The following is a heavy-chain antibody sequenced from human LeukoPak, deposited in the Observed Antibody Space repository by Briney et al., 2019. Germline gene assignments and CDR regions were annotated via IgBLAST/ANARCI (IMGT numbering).Heavy chain of an antibody. CDR3: ARSTVLPSGTPLPYFDL. J-gene: IGHJ4*02. CDR2: IIHSGST. V-gene: IGHV4-34*12. D-gene: IGHD3-10*01. Sequence: TSETLSLTCAVYGGTFSGYSWSWIRQPPGKGLEWIGEIIHSGSTNYTPSLKSRVTISVDTSKNQFSLKLSSVTAADTAMYYCARSTVLPSGTPLPYFDLWGQGTLVTASS. CDR1: GGTFSGYS.